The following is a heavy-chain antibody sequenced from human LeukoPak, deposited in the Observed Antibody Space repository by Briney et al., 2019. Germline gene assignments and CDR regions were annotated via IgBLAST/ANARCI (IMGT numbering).Heavy chain of an antibody. CDR2: IHYSGRI. V-gene: IGHV4-34*01. CDR1: GGSFSGYY. D-gene: IGHD5-24*01. Sequence: KPSETPSLTCAVYGGSFSGYYWTWIRQPPGKGLELIGEIHYSGRINYNPSLKSRVTISADTSNNHFSLKMNSVTAADTAVYYCSRGTDAYKCGNSWGQGTLVTVS. CDR3: SRGTDAYKCGNS. J-gene: IGHJ4*02.